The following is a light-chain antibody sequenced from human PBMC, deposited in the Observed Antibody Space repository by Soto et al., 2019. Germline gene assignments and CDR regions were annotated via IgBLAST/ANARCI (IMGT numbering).Light chain of an antibody. V-gene: IGLV2-8*01. CDR3: QSYDSSRSPLYV. Sequence: QSALTQPPSASGSPGQSVTISCTGTKNDIGVYDFVSWYQHHPGTAPKLLIYANNNRPSGVPDRFSGSKSGTSASLAITGLQAEDEADYYCQSYDSSRSPLYVFGTGTKVTVL. CDR2: ANN. J-gene: IGLJ1*01. CDR1: KNDIGVYDF.